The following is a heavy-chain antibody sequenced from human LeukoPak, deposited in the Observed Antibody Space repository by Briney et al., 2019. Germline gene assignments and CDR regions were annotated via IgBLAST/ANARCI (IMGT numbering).Heavy chain of an antibody. J-gene: IGHJ4*02. CDR2: ISSTGRTI. V-gene: IGHV3-11*01. D-gene: IGHD6-13*01. CDR1: GFTLNNYY. Sequence: GGSLRLSCAASGFTLNNYYMSWIRQAPGKGLEWVSYISSTGRTIYYADSVKGRFAISRDNAKNSMYLQMNSLRAEDTAMYYCTREGEYSNSWYYFDYWGQGTLVTVSS. CDR3: TREGEYSNSWYYFDY.